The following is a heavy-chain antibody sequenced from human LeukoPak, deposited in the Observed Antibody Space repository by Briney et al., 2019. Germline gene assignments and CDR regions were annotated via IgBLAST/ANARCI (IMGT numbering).Heavy chain of an antibody. Sequence: PSETLSLTCAVSGGSLSSYYWSWIRQPPGKGLEWIGYIYYSGSTNYNPSLKSRVTIPVDTSKNQFSLKLSSVTAADTAVYYCARQTINLGYCSSTSCYLVAFDIWGQGTMVTVSS. V-gene: IGHV4-59*01. CDR3: ARQTINLGYCSSTSCYLVAFDI. J-gene: IGHJ3*02. CDR2: IYYSGST. CDR1: GGSLSSYY. D-gene: IGHD2-2*01.